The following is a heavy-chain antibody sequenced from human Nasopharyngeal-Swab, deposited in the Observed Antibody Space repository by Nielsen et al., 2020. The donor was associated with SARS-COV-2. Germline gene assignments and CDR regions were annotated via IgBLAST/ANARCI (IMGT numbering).Heavy chain of an antibody. Sequence: ASVKVSCKASGYTFTSYYMNWVRQAPAQGLEWMAIINPRGGSTSYAEKFQGRVTMTRDTSTSTVYLELRTLTSDDTAVYYCARTFHDYGDYGFFDYWGQGTVVTVSS. CDR1: GYTFTSYY. CDR2: INPRGGST. J-gene: IGHJ4*02. D-gene: IGHD4-17*01. V-gene: IGHV1-46*01. CDR3: ARTFHDYGDYGFFDY.